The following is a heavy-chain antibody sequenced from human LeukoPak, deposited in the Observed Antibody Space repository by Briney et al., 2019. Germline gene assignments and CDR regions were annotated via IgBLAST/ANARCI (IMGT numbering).Heavy chain of an antibody. D-gene: IGHD3-10*01. CDR1: GFTFSTYS. V-gene: IGHV3-21*04. J-gene: IGHJ4*02. Sequence: GGSLRLSCAASGFTFSTYSMNWLRLAPGKGLEWVSSISPDSNYIYYVDSVKGRFTISRDNAKNSLYLQMNSLRAEDTAVYYCARWGSNMAREKGDHWGQGILVTVSS. CDR2: ISPDSNYI. CDR3: ARWGSNMAREKGDH.